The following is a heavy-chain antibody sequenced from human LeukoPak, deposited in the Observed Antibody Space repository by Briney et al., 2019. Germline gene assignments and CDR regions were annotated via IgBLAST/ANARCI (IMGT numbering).Heavy chain of an antibody. Sequence: SETLSLTCTVSGDSISSYYWSWIRQPAGKGLEWIGRIYTSGSTNYNPSLKSRVTMSVDTSKNQFSLNPNSVAAADTAVYYCARGISSSWYPYFDYWGQGTLVTVSS. J-gene: IGHJ4*02. D-gene: IGHD6-13*01. CDR3: ARGISSSWYPYFDY. V-gene: IGHV4-4*07. CDR1: GDSISSYY. CDR2: IYTSGST.